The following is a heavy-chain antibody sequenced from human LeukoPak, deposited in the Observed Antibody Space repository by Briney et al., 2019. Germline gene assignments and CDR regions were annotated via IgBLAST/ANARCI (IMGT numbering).Heavy chain of an antibody. J-gene: IGHJ5*02. CDR3: ARGPTLDP. CDR1: GGSISSYY. V-gene: IGHV4-59*01. Sequence: SETLSLTCTVSGGSISSYYWSWIRQPPGKGLEWIGYIYYSGSTNYNPSLKSRVTISVDTSKNQFSLKLSSVTAADTAVYYCARGPTLDPWGQGTLVTVSS. D-gene: IGHD4-17*01. CDR2: IYYSGST.